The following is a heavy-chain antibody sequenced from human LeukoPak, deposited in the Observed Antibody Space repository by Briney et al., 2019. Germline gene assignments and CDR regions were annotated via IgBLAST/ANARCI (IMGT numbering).Heavy chain of an antibody. V-gene: IGHV4-59*01. CDR3: ATHSGSYLGFDY. D-gene: IGHD1-26*01. Sequence: SETLSLTCTVSGGSISSYYWSWIRQPPGKGLEWIGYIYYSGSTNCNPSLKSRVTISVDTSKNQFSLKLSSVTAADTAVYYCATHSGSYLGFDYWGQGTLVTVSS. CDR1: GGSISSYY. CDR2: IYYSGST. J-gene: IGHJ4*02.